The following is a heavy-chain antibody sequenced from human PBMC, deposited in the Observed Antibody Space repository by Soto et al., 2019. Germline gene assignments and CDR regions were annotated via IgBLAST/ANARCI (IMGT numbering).Heavy chain of an antibody. V-gene: IGHV1-18*04. D-gene: IGHD4-4*01. Sequence: QVQLVQSGGEVKKPGASVKVSCKASGYTFTSYGISWVRQAPGQGLEWMGWISGYNDETNYAQRLQGRVTMTTDTSPSTAYMELRRPRKDDTAVYYCATNSTSKGYFDRWGQGTLVTVSP. CDR3: ATNSTSKGYFDR. J-gene: IGHJ4*02. CDR2: ISGYNDET. CDR1: GYTFTSYG.